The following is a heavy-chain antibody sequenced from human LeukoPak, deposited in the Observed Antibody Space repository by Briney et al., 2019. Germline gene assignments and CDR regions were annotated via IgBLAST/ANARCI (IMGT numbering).Heavy chain of an antibody. J-gene: IGHJ4*02. V-gene: IGHV3-23*01. CDR2: ISGSGGST. Sequence: GGSLRLSCAASGFTFSSYSMNWVRQAPGEGLEWVSAISGSGGSTYYADSVKGRFTISRDNSKNTLYLQMNSLRAEDTAVYYCAKDMVGFQAAAGLDYWGQGTLVTVSS. CDR1: GFTFSSYS. D-gene: IGHD6-13*01. CDR3: AKDMVGFQAAAGLDY.